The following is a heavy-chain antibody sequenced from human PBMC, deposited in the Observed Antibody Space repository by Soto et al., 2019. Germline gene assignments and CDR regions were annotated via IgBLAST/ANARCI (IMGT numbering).Heavy chain of an antibody. CDR3: ARYGSGSYYAVGYFDY. CDR1: GDSISSSSYY. V-gene: IGHV4-39*07. J-gene: IGHJ4*02. CDR2: ISNSGNT. Sequence: SETLSLTCTVSGDSISSSSYYWGWIRQPPGKGLEWIGNISNSGNTNYNPSLKNRVTISVDTSKNQFSLKLSSVTAADTAVYYCARYGSGSYYAVGYFDYWGQGTLVTVSS. D-gene: IGHD3-10*01.